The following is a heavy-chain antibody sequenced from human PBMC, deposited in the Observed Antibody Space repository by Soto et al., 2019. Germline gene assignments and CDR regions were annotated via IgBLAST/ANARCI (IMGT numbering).Heavy chain of an antibody. CDR1: GYTFTSHD. CDR3: ARALGYSGYAGMDV. Sequence: GASVKVSCKAFGYTFTSHDVNWVRQATGQGLERTGWMNPNSGNTGYAQKFQGRVSMTRDTSTSTAYMELRSLRSDDTAVYYCARALGYSGYAGMDVWGQGTTVTVSS. V-gene: IGHV1-8*01. D-gene: IGHD5-12*01. J-gene: IGHJ6*02. CDR2: MNPNSGNT.